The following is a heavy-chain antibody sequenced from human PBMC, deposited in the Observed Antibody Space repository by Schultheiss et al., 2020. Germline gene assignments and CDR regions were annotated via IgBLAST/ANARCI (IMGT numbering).Heavy chain of an antibody. CDR2: INPNSGNT. CDR3: ARDGGYDYPTARYYGMDV. Sequence: ASVKVSCKASGYTFTGYYMHWVRQAPGQGLEWMGWINPNSGNTGYAQKFQGRVTMTRNTSISTAYMELSRLRSDDTAVYYCARDGGYDYPTARYYGMDVWGQGTTVTVSS. D-gene: IGHD5-12*01. J-gene: IGHJ6*02. V-gene: IGHV1-2*02. CDR1: GYTFTGYY.